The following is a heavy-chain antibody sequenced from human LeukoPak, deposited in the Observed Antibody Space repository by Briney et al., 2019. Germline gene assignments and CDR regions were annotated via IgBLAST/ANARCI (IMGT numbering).Heavy chain of an antibody. CDR3: ARLAVSGYNFDP. Sequence: SETLSLTCTISRGSIISYYWSWIRQPPGKGLERIGYIYTSGSTNYNPSLKSRVTISVDTSKNQFSLKLSSVTAADTAVYYCARLAVSGYNFDPWGQGTLVTVSS. CDR2: IYTSGST. CDR1: RGSIISYY. D-gene: IGHD3-16*01. J-gene: IGHJ5*02. V-gene: IGHV4-4*09.